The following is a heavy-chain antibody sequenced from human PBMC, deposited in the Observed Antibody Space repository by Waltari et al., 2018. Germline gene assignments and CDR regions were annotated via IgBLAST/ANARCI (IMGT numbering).Heavy chain of an antibody. CDR3: ARSILRGLRGESDY. V-gene: IGHV1-2*06. J-gene: IGHJ4*02. CDR1: GYTFTGYY. Sequence: QVQLVQSGAEVKKPGASVKVSCQASGYTFTGYYMHWVRQAPGQGLEWMGRINPNSGGTNYAQKVQGRVTMTRDTSISTAYMELSRLRSDDTAVYYCARSILRGLRGESDYWGQGTLVTVSS. CDR2: INPNSGGT. D-gene: IGHD4-17*01.